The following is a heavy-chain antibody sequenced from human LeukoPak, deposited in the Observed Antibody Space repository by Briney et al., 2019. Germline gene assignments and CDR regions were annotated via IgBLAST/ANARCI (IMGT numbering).Heavy chain of an antibody. V-gene: IGHV1-18*01. CDR2: ISAYNGNT. D-gene: IGHD3-22*01. CDR3: ARDRRPRYYDRSGYLGAFDY. Sequence: ASVKVSCKASGYTFTSYGISWVRQAPGQGLEWMGWISAYNGNTNYAQKLQGRVTMTTDTSTSTAYMELRSLRSDDTAVYYCARDRRPRYYDRSGYLGAFDYWGQGTLVTVSS. CDR1: GYTFTSYG. J-gene: IGHJ4*02.